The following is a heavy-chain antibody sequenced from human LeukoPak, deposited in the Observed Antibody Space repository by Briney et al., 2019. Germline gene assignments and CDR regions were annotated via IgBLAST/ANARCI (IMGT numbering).Heavy chain of an antibody. Sequence: PSQTLSLTCNVSGGSFSSGDYYWSWIRQPPGKGLEWIGYIHHSGSTYYYNPSLKSRVTMSVDTSKNQFSLKLSSVGAADTAVYYCVRDRSRPNPFFDSWGQGTLVTVSS. CDR3: VRDRSRPNPFFDS. D-gene: IGHD6-13*01. CDR2: IHHSGSTY. J-gene: IGHJ4*02. CDR1: GGSFSSGDYY. V-gene: IGHV4-30-4*01.